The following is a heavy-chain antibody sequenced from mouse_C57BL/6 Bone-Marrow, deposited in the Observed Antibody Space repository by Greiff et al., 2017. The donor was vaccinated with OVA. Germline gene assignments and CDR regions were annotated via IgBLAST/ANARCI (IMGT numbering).Heavy chain of an antibody. CDR3: AILPYYYGSSLFAY. V-gene: IGHV1-61*01. CDR1: GYTFTSYW. J-gene: IGHJ3*01. D-gene: IGHD1-1*01. Sequence: QVQLKQPGAELVRPGSSVRLSCKASGYTFTSYWMDWVKQRPGQGLEWIGNIYPSDSETHYNQKFKDKATLTVDKSSSTAYMQLSSLTSEDSAVYYCAILPYYYGSSLFAYWGQGTLVTVSA. CDR2: IYPSDSET.